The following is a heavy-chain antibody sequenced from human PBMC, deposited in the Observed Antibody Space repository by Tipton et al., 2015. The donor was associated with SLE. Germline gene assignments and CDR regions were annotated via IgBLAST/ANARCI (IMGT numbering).Heavy chain of an antibody. D-gene: IGHD1-26*01. V-gene: IGHV3-7*01. CDR1: GFPFSRYW. Sequence: SLRLSCAASGFPFSRYWMTWVRQAPGKGLEWVANIKEDGSKRDYVDSVKGRFTISRDNVENSLFLQMNSLRAEDTAVYFCARDSDGSPWDFWGQGTRVSVSS. J-gene: IGHJ4*02. CDR2: IKEDGSKR. CDR3: ARDSDGSPWDF.